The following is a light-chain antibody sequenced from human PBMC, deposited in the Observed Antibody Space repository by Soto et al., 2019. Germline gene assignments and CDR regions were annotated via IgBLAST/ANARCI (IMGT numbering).Light chain of an antibody. CDR1: QSVRSSH. J-gene: IGKJ3*01. Sequence: EIVLTQSPATLSLSPGERATLSCGASQSVRSSHLVWYQQKPGLAPRLLIYDASNRATGIPDRFSGSGSGTDFTLTISRLEPEDFALYYCQQYGSSPFTFGPGTKVDV. CDR3: QQYGSSPFT. V-gene: IGKV3D-20*01. CDR2: DAS.